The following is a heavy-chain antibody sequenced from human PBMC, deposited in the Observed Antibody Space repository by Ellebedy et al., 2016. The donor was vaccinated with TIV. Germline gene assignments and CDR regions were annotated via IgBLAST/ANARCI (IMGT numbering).Heavy chain of an antibody. J-gene: IGHJ4*02. V-gene: IGHV3-23*01. CDR3: ANSVAMARFDY. D-gene: IGHD5-18*01. CDR1: GFTFSSYA. Sequence: GGSLRISCAASGFTFSSYAMSWVRQAPGKGLEWVSAISGSGGSTYYADSVKGRFTISRDNSKNTLYLQMNSLRAEDTAVYYCANSVAMARFDYWGQGTLVTVSS. CDR2: ISGSGGST.